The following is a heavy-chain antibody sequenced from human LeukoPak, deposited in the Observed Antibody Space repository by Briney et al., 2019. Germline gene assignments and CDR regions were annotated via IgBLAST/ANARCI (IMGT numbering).Heavy chain of an antibody. CDR1: GGSISSSSYY. CDR3: ARHGGTYYDSSGYSVAYNWFDP. CDR2: IYYSGST. D-gene: IGHD3-22*01. J-gene: IGHJ5*02. Sequence: SETLSLTCTVSGGSISSSSYYWGWIRQPPGKGLEWIGGIYYSGSTYYNPSLKSRVTISVDTSKNQFSLKLSSVTAADTAVYYCARHGGTYYDSSGYSVAYNWFDPWGQGTLVTVSS. V-gene: IGHV4-39*01.